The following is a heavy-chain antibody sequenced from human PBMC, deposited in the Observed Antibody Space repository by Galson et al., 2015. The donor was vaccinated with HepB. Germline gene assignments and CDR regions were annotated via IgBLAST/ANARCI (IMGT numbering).Heavy chain of an antibody. CDR1: GFSFSSFG. V-gene: IGHV3-33*01. D-gene: IGHD6-19*01. CDR3: ARGPIAVDDTSVIDY. Sequence: SLRLSCAASGFSFSSFGMHWVRQAPGKGLEWVAGIWYDGSKKYYGESVKGRFPISRDNSEKTVYLQINSLRAEDTAVYYCARGPIAVDDTSVIDYWGQGTLVAVSS. CDR2: IWYDGSKK. J-gene: IGHJ4*02.